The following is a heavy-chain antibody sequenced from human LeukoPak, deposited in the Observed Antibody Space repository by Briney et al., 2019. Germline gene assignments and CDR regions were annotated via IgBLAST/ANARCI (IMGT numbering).Heavy chain of an antibody. CDR3: ARDQYSYGYFDY. Sequence: SETLSLTSTVSGGSISSYYWSWIRQPPGKGLEWIGYIYYSGSTNYNPSLKSRVTISVDTSKNQFSLKLSSVTAADTAVYYCARDQYSYGYFDYWGQGTLVTVSS. D-gene: IGHD5-18*01. CDR2: IYYSGST. J-gene: IGHJ4*02. CDR1: GGSISSYY. V-gene: IGHV4-59*01.